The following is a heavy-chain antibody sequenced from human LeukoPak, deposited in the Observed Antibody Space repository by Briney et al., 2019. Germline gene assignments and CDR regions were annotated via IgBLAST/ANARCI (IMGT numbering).Heavy chain of an antibody. CDR1: GYIFTSYW. CDR3: ARLIAVAANWFDP. D-gene: IGHD6-19*01. CDR2: IYSGDSGT. J-gene: IGHJ5*02. Sequence: TGESLKISCKGSGYIFTSYWIGWVRQMPGKGLGGMGIIYSGDSGTRYSPSFQPQVTISADKSISTAYLQWSSLKASDSAMYYCARLIAVAANWFDPWGQGTLVTVSS. V-gene: IGHV5-51*01.